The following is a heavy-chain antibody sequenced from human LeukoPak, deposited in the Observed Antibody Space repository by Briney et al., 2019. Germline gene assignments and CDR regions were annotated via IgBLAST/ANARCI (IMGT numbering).Heavy chain of an antibody. CDR1: GFTFRSYA. V-gene: IGHV3-23*01. CDR2: LSGGGDRT. J-gene: IGHJ4*02. Sequence: GSLRLSCAASGFTFRSYAMSWVRQAPGKGLEWVSSLSGGGDRTSYADYVKGQFIISRDNSKDTLYLQMNSLGVDDTAVYYCVKDRCNRFSCPEYWGQGTLVTVSS. D-gene: IGHD2/OR15-2a*01. CDR3: VKDRCNRFSCPEY.